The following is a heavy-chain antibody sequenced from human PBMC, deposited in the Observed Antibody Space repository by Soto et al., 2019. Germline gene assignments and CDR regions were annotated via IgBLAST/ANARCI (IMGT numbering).Heavy chain of an antibody. CDR1: GGSISSGGYY. J-gene: IGHJ5*02. CDR2: IYDSGST. Sequence: PSETLSLTCTVSGGSISSGGYYWSWIRQHPGKGLEWIGYIYDSGSTNYNPSLRSRVTISVDTSKNQFSLNLKSVTAADTAVYYCARAAVAGTASFDPWGQGTLVTVS. V-gene: IGHV4-61*08. D-gene: IGHD6-19*01. CDR3: ARAAVAGTASFDP.